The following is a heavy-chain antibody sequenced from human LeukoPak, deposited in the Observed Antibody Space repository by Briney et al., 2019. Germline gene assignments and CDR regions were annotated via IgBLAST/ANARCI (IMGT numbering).Heavy chain of an antibody. CDR3: ARGGVGVAATRSFDY. Sequence: SVKVSCKASGGTFSSYAISWVRQAPGQGLEWMGGIIPIFGTANYAQKFQGRVTITADESTSTAYMELSSLRSEDTAVYYCARGGVGVAATRSFDYWGQGTLVTVSS. V-gene: IGHV1-69*13. CDR1: GGTFSSYA. J-gene: IGHJ4*02. CDR2: IIPIFGTA. D-gene: IGHD2-15*01.